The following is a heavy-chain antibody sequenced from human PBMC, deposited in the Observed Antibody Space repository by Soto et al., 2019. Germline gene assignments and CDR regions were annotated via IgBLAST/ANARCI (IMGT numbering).Heavy chain of an antibody. Sequence: PGGSLRLSCAASGLTFSSYSMNWVRQAPGKGLEWVSYISSSSSTIYYADSVKGRFTISRENAKNSLYLQLNSLRDEDTAVYYCARGPATPEAYYYYGMDVWGQGTTVTVSS. CDR2: ISSSSSTI. CDR1: GLTFSSYS. J-gene: IGHJ6*02. D-gene: IGHD2-15*01. V-gene: IGHV3-48*02. CDR3: ARGPATPEAYYYYGMDV.